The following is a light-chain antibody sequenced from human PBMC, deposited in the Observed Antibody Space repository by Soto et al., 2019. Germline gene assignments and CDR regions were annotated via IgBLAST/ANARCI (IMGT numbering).Light chain of an antibody. CDR1: QTVSSD. V-gene: IGKV3-15*01. J-gene: IGKJ2*02. Sequence: EIVMTQSPATLPVSPGERVTLSCRASQTVSSDLAWYQQKPGQPPRLLIFGASTRATGVPARFSGGGTGTEFTLTISSLQSEDFAIYYCQQCRDCPCTFGQGTKLEIK. CDR2: GAS. CDR3: QQCRDCPCT.